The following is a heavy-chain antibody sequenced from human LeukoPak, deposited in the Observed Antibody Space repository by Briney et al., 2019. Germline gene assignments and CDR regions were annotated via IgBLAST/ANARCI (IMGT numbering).Heavy chain of an antibody. V-gene: IGHV1-46*01. CDR2: SNPSGGST. Sequence: GASVKVSCKASGYTFTSYYMHWVRQAPGQGLEWMGISNPSGGSTSYAQKFQGRVTMTRDTSTSTVYMELSSLRSEDTAVYYCASGSGSSWSYYYYYGMDVWGQGTTVTVSS. CDR1: GYTFTSYY. CDR3: ASGSGSSWSYYYYYGMDV. J-gene: IGHJ6*02. D-gene: IGHD6-13*01.